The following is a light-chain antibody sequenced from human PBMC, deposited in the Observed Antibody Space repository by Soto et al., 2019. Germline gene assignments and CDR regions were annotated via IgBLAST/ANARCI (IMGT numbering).Light chain of an antibody. J-gene: IGKJ4*01. CDR3: QKCKTAPFT. CDR2: AAS. V-gene: IGKV2D-29*01. Sequence: DIVMTQTPLSLSVTPGQPASISCKSSQSLLHSDGKTYLYWYLQKPGQPPQLLIYAASTLQSGVPSRFSGSGSGTDFTLTISSLQPEDVATYYCQKCKTAPFTFGGGTKVDIK. CDR1: QSLLHSDGKTY.